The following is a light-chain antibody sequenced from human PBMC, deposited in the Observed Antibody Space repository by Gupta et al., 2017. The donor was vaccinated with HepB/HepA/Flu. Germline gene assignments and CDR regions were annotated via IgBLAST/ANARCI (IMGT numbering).Light chain of an antibody. J-gene: IGKJ4*01. Sequence: DIQMTQSPSSLSASVGDRVTITCRASQGISNYLAWYQQKPGKGPKLLIYAASTLQSGVPSRFSGSGSGTXFTLTIXSRQPEDVATYYCQNENSALITFGXGTKVEIK. CDR1: QGISNY. V-gene: IGKV1-27*01. CDR2: AAS. CDR3: QNENSALIT.